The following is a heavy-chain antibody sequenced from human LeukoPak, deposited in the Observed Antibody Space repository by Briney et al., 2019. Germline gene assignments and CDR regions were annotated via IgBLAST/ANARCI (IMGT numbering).Heavy chain of an antibody. J-gene: IGHJ6*04. CDR3: ARDLEGYYGSGTPQMDV. CDR1: GFTFSSYE. V-gene: IGHV3-48*03. D-gene: IGHD3-10*01. CDR2: ISRSATTI. Sequence: GGSLRLSCAASGFTFSSYEMNWVRQAPGKGLEWVSSISRSATTIYYADSVKGRFTISRDNAKNSLYLQMNSLRAEDTAVYYCARDLEGYYGSGTPQMDVWGKGTTVTVSS.